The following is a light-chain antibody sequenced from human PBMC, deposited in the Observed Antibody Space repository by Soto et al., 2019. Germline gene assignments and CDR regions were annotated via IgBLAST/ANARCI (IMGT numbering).Light chain of an antibody. CDR3: QQTFTVPHT. V-gene: IGKV1-39*01. CDR1: HSISTY. J-gene: IGKJ1*01. Sequence: DIQMTQSPSSLAASVGDRVTITCRASHSISTYVNWYLQKPGKPPEFLVYAASSLQTGVPSRFSGSGSGTDFALTISGLQPDDFAFYYCQQTFTVPHTFGQGTKVEI. CDR2: AAS.